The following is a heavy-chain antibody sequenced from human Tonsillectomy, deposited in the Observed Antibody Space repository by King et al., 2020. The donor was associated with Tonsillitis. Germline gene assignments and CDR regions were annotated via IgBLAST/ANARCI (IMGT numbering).Heavy chain of an antibody. CDR1: GYTFTGYY. V-gene: IGHV1-2*02. Sequence: QLVQSGAEVKKPGASVKVSCKASGYTFTGYYMHWVRQAPGQGLQWMGWINPHSGGTNYAQKFEGRVTMTRDTSISTAYMELSGLKSDDTAVYYCAIDHITSSXSYMRTGGWFDPXGQGTLVTVSS. CDR3: AIDHITSSXSYMRTGGWFDP. D-gene: IGHD1-14*01. J-gene: IGHJ5*02. CDR2: INPHSGGT.